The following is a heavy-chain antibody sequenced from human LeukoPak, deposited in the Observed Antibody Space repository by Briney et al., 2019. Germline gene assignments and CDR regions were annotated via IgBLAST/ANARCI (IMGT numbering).Heavy chain of an antibody. CDR3: AKDLSYTSGASDH. CDR2: ITDDDYNT. Sequence: GGSLRLSCVGSGFTFSNFWTSWVRQAPGKGLEWVSTITDDDYNTYSADSVKGRITFSRDNSKNTLSLQLRSLRAEDTAVYYCAKDLSYTSGASDHWGQGTLVTVSS. J-gene: IGHJ4*02. V-gene: IGHV3-23*01. D-gene: IGHD6-19*01. CDR1: GFTFSNFW.